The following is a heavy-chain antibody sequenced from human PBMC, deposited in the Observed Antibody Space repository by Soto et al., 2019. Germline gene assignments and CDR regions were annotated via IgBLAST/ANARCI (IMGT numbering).Heavy chain of an antibody. D-gene: IGHD5-12*01. CDR1: GYTFTSYY. Sequence: ASVKVSCKASGYTFTSYYMHWVRQAPGQGLEWMGIINPSGGSTSYAQKFQGRVTMTRDTSTSTVYMELSSLRSEDTALYYCATGYRSAYGPFDSWGQGTLVTVSS. V-gene: IGHV1-46*01. CDR2: INPSGGST. J-gene: IGHJ4*02. CDR3: ATGYRSAYGPFDS.